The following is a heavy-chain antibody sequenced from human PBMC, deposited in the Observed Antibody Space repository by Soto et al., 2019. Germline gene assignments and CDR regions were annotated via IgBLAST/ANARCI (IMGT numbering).Heavy chain of an antibody. V-gene: IGHV3-23*01. CDR2: INDNGGDS. D-gene: IGHD2-2*01. CDR1: GCAVGRRA. CDR3: AKDLFVPCGPRYCSSTFSDDYYYGMDV. Sequence: GGSLRRSSVACGCAVGRRALSWGGQAPGGGLVLVSTINDNGGDSKSADSVRGRFAISRDNSRNTLYLQMNSLRAEDTAVYYCAKDLFVPCGPRYCSSTFSDDYYYGMDVWGQGTTVTVSS. J-gene: IGHJ6*02.